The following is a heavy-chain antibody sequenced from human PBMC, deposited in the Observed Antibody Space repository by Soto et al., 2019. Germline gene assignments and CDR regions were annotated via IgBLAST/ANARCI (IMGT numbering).Heavy chain of an antibody. D-gene: IGHD3-22*01. V-gene: IGHV4-39*01. J-gene: IGHJ4*02. Sequence: SETLSLTCTVSGGSISSSGFYWGWIRQPPGKELEWIGSMSYSGSTYYNPSLKSRVTIAIDTSKNQFSLTLSSMTAADTSVYYCARHSDSRHPAGFDYWGQGTLVTVSS. CDR2: MSYSGST. CDR3: ARHSDSRHPAGFDY. CDR1: GGSISSSGFY.